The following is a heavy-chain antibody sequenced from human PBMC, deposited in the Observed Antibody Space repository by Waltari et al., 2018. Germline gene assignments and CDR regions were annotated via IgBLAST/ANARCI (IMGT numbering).Heavy chain of an antibody. CDR2: ISGSGTST. D-gene: IGHD1-26*01. V-gene: IGHV3-23*01. CDR1: GCTFSTFS. CDR3: AKSRGSYSLDY. Sequence: EVQLLEYGGGLVQPGGSLRLCCAAAGCTFSTFSMTGVRQAPGKGLEWVSGISGSGTSTYYADSVKGRFTISRDNSKNTLYLQMNSLRAEDTAVYYCAKSRGSYSLDYWGQGTLVTVSS. J-gene: IGHJ4*02.